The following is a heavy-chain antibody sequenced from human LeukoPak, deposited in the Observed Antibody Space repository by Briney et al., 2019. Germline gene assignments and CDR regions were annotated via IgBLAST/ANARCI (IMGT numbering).Heavy chain of an antibody. D-gene: IGHD4-17*01. J-gene: IGHJ5*02. CDR2: IKQDGSEK. Sequence: GSLRLSCAASGFTFSSYWMSWVRQAPGKGLEWVASIKQDGSEKYYVDSVKGRFTISRDNAKNSLYLQMNSLRAEDTALYYCARAPGEGWFDPWGEGTLVTVSS. V-gene: IGHV3-7*01. CDR1: GFTFSSYW. CDR3: ARAPGEGWFDP.